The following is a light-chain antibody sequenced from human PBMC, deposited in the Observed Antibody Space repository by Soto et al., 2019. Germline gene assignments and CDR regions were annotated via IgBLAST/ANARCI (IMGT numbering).Light chain of an antibody. V-gene: IGKV3-11*01. Sequence: EIVLTQSPATLSLSPGERATLSCRVSQSVSSYLAWYQQKPGQAPRLLIYDASNRATGIPARFSGSGSGTDFTLTISSLEPEGFAVYYCQKRSNWPPITFGQGTRLEIK. J-gene: IGKJ5*01. CDR1: QSVSSY. CDR3: QKRSNWPPIT. CDR2: DAS.